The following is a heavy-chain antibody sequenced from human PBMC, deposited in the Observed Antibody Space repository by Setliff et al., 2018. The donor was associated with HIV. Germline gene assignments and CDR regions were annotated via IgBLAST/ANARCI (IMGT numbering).Heavy chain of an antibody. D-gene: IGHD6-13*01. CDR3: ARATTTPIAGMLAPPPDY. J-gene: IGHJ4*02. V-gene: IGHV4-59*01. CDR1: GGSISNYY. CDR2: IYYSGSP. Sequence: SETLSLTCTVSGGSISNYYWSWIRQPPGKELEWIGYIYYSGSPNYNPSLKSRVTISVDTSKNQFSLNLSSVTAADTAVCYCARATTTPIAGMLAPPPDYWGQGTLVTVSS.